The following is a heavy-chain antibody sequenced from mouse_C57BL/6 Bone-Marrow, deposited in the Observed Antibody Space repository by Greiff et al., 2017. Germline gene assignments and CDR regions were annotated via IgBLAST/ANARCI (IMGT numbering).Heavy chain of an antibody. J-gene: IGHJ4*01. CDR3: ANSYDGLSLDY. V-gene: IGHV3-8*01. CDR2: ISSSGGT. CDR1: GYSITSDY. D-gene: IGHD2-12*01. Sequence: EVQLKESGPGLAKPSPTLSLTCSVTGYSITSDYWNWIRKFPGHKLEYIGYISSSGGTYYNPSIKSRISITRDTSKNQYYLPLNSVTTEDTATDCCANSYDGLSLDYWGQGTSVTVSA.